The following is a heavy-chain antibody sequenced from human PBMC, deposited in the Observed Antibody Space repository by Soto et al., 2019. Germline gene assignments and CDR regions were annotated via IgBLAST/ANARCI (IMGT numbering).Heavy chain of an antibody. CDR2: ISSSSSYI. Sequence: PGGSLRLSCAASGFTFSSYSMNWVRQAPGKGLEWVSSISSSSSYIYYADSVKGRFTISRDNAKNSLYLQMNSLRAEDTAVYYCAREKGKAATLDFDYWGQGTLVTVSS. CDR1: GFTFSSYS. V-gene: IGHV3-21*01. J-gene: IGHJ4*02. D-gene: IGHD2-15*01. CDR3: AREKGKAATLDFDY.